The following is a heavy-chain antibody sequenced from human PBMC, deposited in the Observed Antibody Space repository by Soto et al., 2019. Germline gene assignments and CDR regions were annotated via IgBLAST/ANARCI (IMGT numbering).Heavy chain of an antibody. Sequence: QVQLQESGPGLVKPSETLSLTCTVSGGSISSYYWSWIRQPPGKGLDWIGYIYYSGSTNYNPSLKTRATISEDTSKNQFSLKLNSVTAADTAVYYCAGTWYGDYPLNYWGQGTLVTVSS. V-gene: IGHV4-59*08. CDR1: GGSISSYY. CDR2: IYYSGST. CDR3: AGTWYGDYPLNY. J-gene: IGHJ4*02. D-gene: IGHD4-17*01.